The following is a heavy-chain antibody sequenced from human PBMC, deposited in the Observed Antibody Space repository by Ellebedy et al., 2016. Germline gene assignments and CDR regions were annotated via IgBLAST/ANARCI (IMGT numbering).Heavy chain of an antibody. CDR1: GFTFSSYG. J-gene: IGHJ6*03. Sequence: GESLKISCAASGFTFSSYGMHWVRQAPGKGLEWVAVIWYDGSNKYYADSVKGRFTISRDNSKNTLYLQMNSLRAEDTAVYYCARMGWGYYYYYMDVWGKGTTVTVSS. V-gene: IGHV3-30*19. D-gene: IGHD3-16*01. CDR2: IWYDGSNK. CDR3: ARMGWGYYYYYMDV.